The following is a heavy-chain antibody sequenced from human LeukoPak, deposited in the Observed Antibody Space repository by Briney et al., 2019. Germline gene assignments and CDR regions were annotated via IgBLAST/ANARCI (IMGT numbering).Heavy chain of an antibody. V-gene: IGHV4-59*01. J-gene: IGHJ4*02. Sequence: PSETLSLTCTVSGGSINSYYWSWIRQPPGKGLEWIGYIYYSGSTNYNPSLKSRVTISVDTSKNQFSLKLSSVTAADTAVYYCARGRDYYDSSGYYYEGTIVDYWGQGTLVTVSS. CDR1: GGSINSYY. D-gene: IGHD3-22*01. CDR3: ARGRDYYDSSGYYYEGTIVDY. CDR2: IYYSGST.